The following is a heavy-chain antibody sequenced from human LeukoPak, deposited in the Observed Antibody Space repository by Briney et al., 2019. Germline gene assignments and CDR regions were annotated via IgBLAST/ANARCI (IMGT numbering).Heavy chain of an antibody. V-gene: IGHV3-23*01. Sequence: TGGSLRLSCAASGFTFSSYAMSWVRQAPGKGLDWVSTISGSGGGTYYADSVKGRFTISRDNSKNTLFLQMNSLRPEDTAIYYCAKDSALGIYSSGWYPFDYWGQGTLVTVSS. CDR1: GFTFSSYA. D-gene: IGHD6-19*01. CDR3: AKDSALGIYSSGWYPFDY. CDR2: ISGSGGGT. J-gene: IGHJ4*02.